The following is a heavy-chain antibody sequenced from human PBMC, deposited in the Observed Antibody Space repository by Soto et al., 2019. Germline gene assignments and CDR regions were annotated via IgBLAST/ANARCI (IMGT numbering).Heavy chain of an antibody. J-gene: IGHJ4*02. Sequence: EVQLLESGGGLVQPGGSLRLSCAASGSTFINNAMSWVRQAPGKGLEWVSGMIGSSGSTYYTDSVKGRFTISRDKSKNTLYLQMNSLRAEDTALYYCRGYNYGPLPYDCWGQGTLVTVSS. CDR2: MIGSSGST. D-gene: IGHD5-18*01. CDR3: RGYNYGPLPYDC. CDR1: GSTFINNA. V-gene: IGHV3-23*01.